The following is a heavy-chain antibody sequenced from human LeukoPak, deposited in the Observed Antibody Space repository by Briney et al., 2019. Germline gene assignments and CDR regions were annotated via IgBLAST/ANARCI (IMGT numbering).Heavy chain of an antibody. D-gene: IGHD5-24*01. Sequence: GSLRLSCAASGFIFSTYEMNWVRQAPGKGLEWIGRTNTSGTTNYNPSLKSRVTISVDTSKDQFSLKLSSVTAADTAVYYCARGRRDGYNFYWYFDLWGRGTLVTVSS. V-gene: IGHV4-4*08. CDR2: TNTSGTT. CDR3: ARGRRDGYNFYWYFDL. CDR1: GFIFSTYE. J-gene: IGHJ2*01.